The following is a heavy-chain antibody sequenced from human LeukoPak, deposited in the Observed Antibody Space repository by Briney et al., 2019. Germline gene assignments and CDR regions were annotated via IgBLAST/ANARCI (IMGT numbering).Heavy chain of an antibody. J-gene: IGHJ4*02. CDR1: GFTFNIYG. V-gene: IGHV3-30*02. CDR3: AKDVNAYCSGDCSDY. CDR2: IWYDGSKK. D-gene: IGHD2-21*01. Sequence: GGSLRLSCAASGFTFNIYGMHWVRQAPGKGLEWVAFIWYDGSKKYYADSVKGRFTISRDNSKNMVSLEMNSLGTEDTAVYYCAKDVNAYCSGDCSDYWGQGTLVTVSS.